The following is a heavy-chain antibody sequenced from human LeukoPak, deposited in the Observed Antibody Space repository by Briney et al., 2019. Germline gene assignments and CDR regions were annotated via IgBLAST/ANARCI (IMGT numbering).Heavy chain of an antibody. J-gene: IGHJ4*02. CDR1: GGSISSSSYY. CDR3: ARGSRRGYSGYATSGVYYFDY. D-gene: IGHD5-12*01. V-gene: IGHV4-39*07. CDR2: INHSGST. Sequence: SETLSLTCTVSGGSISSSSYYWSWIRQPPGKGLEWIGEINHSGSTNYNPSLKSRVTISVDTSKNQFSLKLSSVTAADTAVYYCARGSRRGYSGYATSGVYYFDYWGQGTLVTVSS.